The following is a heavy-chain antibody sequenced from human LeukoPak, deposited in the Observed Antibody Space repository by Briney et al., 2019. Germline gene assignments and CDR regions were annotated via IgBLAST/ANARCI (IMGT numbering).Heavy chain of an antibody. CDR2: IRYDGSNK. CDR1: GFTFSSYG. V-gene: IGHV3-30*02. D-gene: IGHD4-17*01. Sequence: GGSLRLSCAASGFTFSSYGMHWVRQAPGKGLEWVAFIRYDGSNKYYADSVKGRFTISRDNSKNTLYLQMNSLGAEDTAVYYCAKGTVTTSYFDYWGQGTLVTVSS. J-gene: IGHJ4*02. CDR3: AKGTVTTSYFDY.